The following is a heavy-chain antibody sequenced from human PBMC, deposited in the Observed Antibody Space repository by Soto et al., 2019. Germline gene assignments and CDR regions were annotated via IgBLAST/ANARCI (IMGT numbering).Heavy chain of an antibody. CDR3: ARGGYYDFWSGNYDAFDI. V-gene: IGHV3-74*01. Sequence: PGGSLRLSCAASGFTFSSYWMHWVRQAPGKGLVWVSRINSDGSSTSYADSVKGRFTISRDNAKNTLYLQMNSLRAEDTAVYFCARGGYYDFWSGNYDAFDIWGQGTMVTVSS. CDR1: GFTFSSYW. CDR2: INSDGSST. J-gene: IGHJ3*02. D-gene: IGHD3-3*01.